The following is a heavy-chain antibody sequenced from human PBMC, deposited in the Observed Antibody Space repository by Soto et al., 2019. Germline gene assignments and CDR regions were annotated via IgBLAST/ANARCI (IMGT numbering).Heavy chain of an antibody. D-gene: IGHD3-22*01. CDR2: IDPSDSQT. CDR3: ARQIYYSDTGPNFQYYFDS. Sequence: GESLKISCKGSGYSFAGYWITWVRQKPGKGLEWMGRIDPSDSQTYYSPSFRGHVTIPVTKSIPTVFLQRSSLRASDTAMYYCARQIYYSDTGPNFQYYFDSWGQGTPVTVSS. V-gene: IGHV5-10-1*01. CDR1: GYSFAGYW. J-gene: IGHJ4*02.